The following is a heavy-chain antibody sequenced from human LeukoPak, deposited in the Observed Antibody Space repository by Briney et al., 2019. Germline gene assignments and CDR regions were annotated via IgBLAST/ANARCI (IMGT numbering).Heavy chain of an antibody. CDR3: ARQGRATVVMYMDD. J-gene: IGHJ6*03. Sequence: SSETLSLTCTVSGGSISSSSDNWGWIRQPPGKGREWIGSIYYTGITYYNPSVMSRVTMSVDTSRNQFSLRLSSVTAADTAMYYCARQGRATVVMYMDDWGNGTTVTVSS. D-gene: IGHD3-22*01. V-gene: IGHV4-39*01. CDR2: IYYTGIT. CDR1: GGSISSSSDN.